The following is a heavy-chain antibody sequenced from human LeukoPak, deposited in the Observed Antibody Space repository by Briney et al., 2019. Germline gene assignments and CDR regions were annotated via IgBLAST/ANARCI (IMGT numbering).Heavy chain of an antibody. J-gene: IGHJ4*02. D-gene: IGHD3-10*01. CDR3: ARVSRFNYFDY. CDR1: VDSIISGDYY. V-gene: IGHV4-30-4*01. Sequence: PSQTLSLTCTVSVDSIISGDYYWSWIRQPPGKDLEWIGHIFYRGNTYFNPSLKTRLTISVDTSKNQFSLNVSSVTAADTAFYYCARVSRFNYFDYWGQGTLVTVSS. CDR2: IFYRGNT.